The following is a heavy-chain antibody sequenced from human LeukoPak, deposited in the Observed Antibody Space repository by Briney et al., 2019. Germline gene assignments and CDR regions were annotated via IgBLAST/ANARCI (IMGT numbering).Heavy chain of an antibody. CDR1: GGSISSYY. D-gene: IGHD2-2*01. J-gene: IGHJ6*02. V-gene: IGHV4-59*08. CDR2: VYYSGST. Sequence: PSEALSLTCTVSGGSISSYYWSWIRQPPGKGLEWIGYVYYSGSTNYNPSLKSRVTTSVDTSKNQFSLKLTSVSAADTAVYYCAGVPSDYYFGMDVWGQGTTVTVSS. CDR3: AGVPSDYYFGMDV.